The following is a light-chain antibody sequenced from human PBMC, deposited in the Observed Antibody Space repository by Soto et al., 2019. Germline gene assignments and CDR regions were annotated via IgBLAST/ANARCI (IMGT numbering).Light chain of an antibody. Sequence: QPVLTQPPSASRTPGQRVTISCSGSSSNIGSNTVNWYQQLPGTAPKLLIYSNNQRPSGVPDRFSGSKSGTSASLAISGLQSEDEADYYCAAWDDSLNGLFGTGTKLTVL. V-gene: IGLV1-44*01. CDR1: SSNIGSNT. CDR3: AAWDDSLNGL. CDR2: SNN. J-gene: IGLJ1*01.